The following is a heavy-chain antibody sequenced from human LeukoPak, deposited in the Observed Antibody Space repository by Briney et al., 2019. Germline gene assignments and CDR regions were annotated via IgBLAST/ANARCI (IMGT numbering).Heavy chain of an antibody. CDR2: INHSGST. CDR3: ARHRDFGVVKGYDY. J-gene: IGHJ4*02. Sequence: SETLSLTCTVSGGSISSSSYYWGWIRQPPGKGLEWIGEINHSGSTNYNPSLKSRVTISVDTSKNQFSLKLSSVTAADTAVYYCARHRDFGVVKGYDYWGQGTLVTVSS. D-gene: IGHD3-3*01. V-gene: IGHV4-39*01. CDR1: GGSISSSSYY.